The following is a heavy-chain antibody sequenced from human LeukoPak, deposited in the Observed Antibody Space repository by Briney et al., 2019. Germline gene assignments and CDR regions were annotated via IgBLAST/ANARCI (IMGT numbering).Heavy chain of an antibody. D-gene: IGHD6-13*01. J-gene: IGHJ4*02. CDR1: GYTFTGYY. CDR2: INPSGGST. V-gene: IGHV1-46*01. Sequence: ASVKVSCKASGYTFTGYYMHWVRQAPGQGLEWMGWINPSGGSTSYAQKFQGRVTMTRDMSTSTVYMELSSLRSEDTAVYYCARGPSTYSSSWYWSDYWGQGTLVTVSS. CDR3: ARGPSTYSSSWYWSDY.